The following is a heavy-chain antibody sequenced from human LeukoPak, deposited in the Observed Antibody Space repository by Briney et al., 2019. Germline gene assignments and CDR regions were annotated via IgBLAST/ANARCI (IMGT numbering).Heavy chain of an antibody. D-gene: IGHD3-3*01. V-gene: IGHV3-23*01. Sequence: PGGSLRLSCAASGFTFRYYGMSWVRQAPGKGLECVAGMVGDGDITYYADSVRGRFSISRDNSKNTLYLQMNSLRADDTAVYYCAKGEERSGLLNTHADYWGQGTLVTVSS. CDR2: MVGDGDIT. J-gene: IGHJ4*02. CDR1: GFTFRYYG. CDR3: AKGEERSGLLNTHADY.